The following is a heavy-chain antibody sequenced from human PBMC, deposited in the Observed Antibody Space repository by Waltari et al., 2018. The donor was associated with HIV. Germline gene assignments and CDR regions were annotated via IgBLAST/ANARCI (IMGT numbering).Heavy chain of an antibody. V-gene: IGHV1-18*01. CDR1: GYTFTSYG. CDR3: ARVIWGGYYTPYYFAY. CDR2: NSAYDGHT. J-gene: IGHJ4*02. Sequence: QVQLVQSGAEVKKPGASVKVSCKASGYTFTSYGISWVRQAPGQGLEWMGWNSAYDGHTNSAQKIQVRVTMTTDRATGTAYMGLRILRSDDTACYYCARVIWGGYYTPYYFAYWAQGTLDTFSA. D-gene: IGHD3-3*01.